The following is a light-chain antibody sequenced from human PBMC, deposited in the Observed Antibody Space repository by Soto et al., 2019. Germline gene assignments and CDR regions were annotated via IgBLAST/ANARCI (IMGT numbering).Light chain of an antibody. Sequence: QSALTQPASVSGSPGQSITISCTGTGNNVGAYNYVSWYQQHPGKAPKLMIYDVTNRPSGVSSRFSGSKSGNTASLTISGLQAEDEADYYCSSYTVRSTYVFGTGTKLTVL. V-gene: IGLV2-14*01. CDR2: DVT. CDR3: SSYTVRSTYV. CDR1: GNNVGAYNY. J-gene: IGLJ1*01.